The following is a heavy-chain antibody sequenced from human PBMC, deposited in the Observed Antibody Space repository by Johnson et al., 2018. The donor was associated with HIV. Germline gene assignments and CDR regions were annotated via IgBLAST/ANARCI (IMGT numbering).Heavy chain of an antibody. Sequence: QVQLVESGGGVVQPGGSLRLSCVASGFTFSRYGMHWVRQAPGKGLACVAVISSDGSNEYYADSVKVRFTLSRDNPKNTLYLQMNSLRAEDTAVYYCAKSIVVVIAGNNDDAFDIWGQGTMVTVSS. CDR2: ISSDGSNE. CDR3: AKSIVVVIAGNNDDAFDI. V-gene: IGHV3-30*18. D-gene: IGHD2-21*01. CDR1: GFTFSRYG. J-gene: IGHJ3*02.